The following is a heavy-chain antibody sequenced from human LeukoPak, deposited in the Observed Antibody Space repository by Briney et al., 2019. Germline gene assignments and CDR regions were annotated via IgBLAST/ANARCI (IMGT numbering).Heavy chain of an antibody. D-gene: IGHD1-26*01. Sequence: ASVKVSCKASGYTFTSYDINWVRQATGQGLEWMGWMNPNSGNTGYAQKFQGRVTMTRNTSISTAYMELSSLRSEDTAVYYCAIGSYYESYYYYYYMDVWGKGTTVTISS. CDR1: GYTFTSYD. CDR2: MNPNSGNT. V-gene: IGHV1-8*01. CDR3: AIGSYYESYYYYYYMDV. J-gene: IGHJ6*03.